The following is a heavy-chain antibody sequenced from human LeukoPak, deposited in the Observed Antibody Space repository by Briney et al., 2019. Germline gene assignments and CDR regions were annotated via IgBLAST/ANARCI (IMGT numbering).Heavy chain of an antibody. CDR1: KFTFGRYA. J-gene: IGHJ4*02. CDR3: AKFQANYYDSSGYGCFDY. D-gene: IGHD3-22*01. Sequence: GGSLRLSCAASKFTFGRYAMSWVRQAPGKGLEWVSTISGTGGSTYYADSVKGRFTISRDNSKNTMYLQMNSLRAEDTAVYYCAKFQANYYDSSGYGCFDYWGQGTLVTVSS. V-gene: IGHV3-23*01. CDR2: ISGTGGST.